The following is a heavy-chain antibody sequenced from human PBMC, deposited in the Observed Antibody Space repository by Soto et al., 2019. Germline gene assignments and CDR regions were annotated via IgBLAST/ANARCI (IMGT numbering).Heavy chain of an antibody. CDR2: IDPTDSFT. CDR3: ARPASGGSRDAFDV. Sequence: GESLKISCKASGYKFTTFWLNWVRQTPGKGLEWLGRIDPTDSFTNYSPPFEGHVTISVDRSISAAYLQWNSLQASDTAIYYCARPASGGSRDAFDVWGQGTTVTVSS. D-gene: IGHD2-15*01. J-gene: IGHJ3*01. CDR1: GYKFTTFW. V-gene: IGHV5-10-1*01.